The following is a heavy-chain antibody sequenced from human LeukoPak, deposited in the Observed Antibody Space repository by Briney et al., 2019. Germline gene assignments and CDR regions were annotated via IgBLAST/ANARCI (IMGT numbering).Heavy chain of an antibody. CDR1: GGSMSSYY. CDR2: ISYSGST. J-gene: IGHJ5*02. Sequence: SETLSLTCTASGGSMSSYYWSWIRQPPGKGLEWIGYISYSGSTNYNPSLKSRITISVDTSKNQFSLKLSSVTAADTAVYYCARSGVTALSWVDPWGQGTLVTVSS. D-gene: IGHD2-21*02. V-gene: IGHV4-59*08. CDR3: ARSGVTALSWVDP.